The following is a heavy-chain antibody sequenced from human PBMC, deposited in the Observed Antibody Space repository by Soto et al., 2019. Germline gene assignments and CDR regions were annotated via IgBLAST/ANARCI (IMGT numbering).Heavy chain of an antibody. V-gene: IGHV5-10-1*01. CDR3: ARLDPAVVTYYDCEYCIDV. CDR2: IDPSDSYT. J-gene: IGHJ6*02. Sequence: VESLKISCKGSGYSFTSYWISWGRQMPGKGLGWMGRIDPSDSYTNYSPSFQGHVTISADKSISTAYLQRSSQKASDTAMYYCARLDPAVVTYYDCEYCIDVWGQGTTVTVSS. CDR1: GYSFTSYW. D-gene: IGHD2-15*01.